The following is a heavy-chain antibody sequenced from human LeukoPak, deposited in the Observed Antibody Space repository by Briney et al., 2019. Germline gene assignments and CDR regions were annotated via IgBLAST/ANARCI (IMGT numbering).Heavy chain of an antibody. CDR2: ISSSSNYI. CDR3: ARVPHAMVRGVIITEFYFDY. J-gene: IGHJ4*02. CDR1: GLTFSSYS. V-gene: IGHV3-21*01. Sequence: GGSLRLSCAASGLTFSSYSMNWARQAPGKGPEWVSSISSSSNYIYYADSVKGRFTISRDNAKNSLYLQMNSLRAEDTAVYYCARVPHAMVRGVIITEFYFDYWGQGTLVTVSS. D-gene: IGHD3-10*01.